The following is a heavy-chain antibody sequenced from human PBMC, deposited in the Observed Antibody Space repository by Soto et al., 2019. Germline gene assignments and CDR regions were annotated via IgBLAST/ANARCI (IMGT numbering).Heavy chain of an antibody. CDR2: IKQDGSET. CDR3: VRENYFDY. Sequence: PGGSMRLSCAGSGVTVRNYGVGWVRQDPGKRLEWVANIKQDGSETSYADSVKGRFTISRDNAKNSLYLQMSSLAADDTAVYYCVRENYFDYWGQGILVTVSS. CDR1: GVTVRNYG. V-gene: IGHV3-7*01. J-gene: IGHJ4*02.